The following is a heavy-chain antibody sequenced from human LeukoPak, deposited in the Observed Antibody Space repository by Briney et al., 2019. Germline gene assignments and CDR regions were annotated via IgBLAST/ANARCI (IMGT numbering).Heavy chain of an antibody. Sequence: SETLSLTCSVSGDSLNRGSYYWNWIWQPAGKGLEWLGRISASGNTNYNPSLKSRVTISVDASKNQFSLRLTSVTAADTAVYYCARAGRELPFDYWGQGTLVTVSS. CDR3: ARAGRELPFDY. D-gene: IGHD1-26*01. V-gene: IGHV4-61*02. J-gene: IGHJ4*02. CDR2: ISASGNT. CDR1: GDSLNRGSYY.